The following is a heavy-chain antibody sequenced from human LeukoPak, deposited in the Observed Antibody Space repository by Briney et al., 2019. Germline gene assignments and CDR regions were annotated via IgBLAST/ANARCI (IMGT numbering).Heavy chain of an antibody. V-gene: IGHV3-21*04. CDR1: GFTFSSYS. CDR2: ISSSSSYI. CDR3: ARGYYYDQNWLDP. D-gene: IGHD3-22*01. J-gene: IGHJ5*02. Sequence: AGRSLRLSCAASGFTFSSYSMNWVRQAPGKGLEWVSSISSSSSYIYYADSVKGRFTISRDNAKNSLYLQMNSLRAEDTAVYYCARGYYYDQNWLDPWGQGTLVTVSS.